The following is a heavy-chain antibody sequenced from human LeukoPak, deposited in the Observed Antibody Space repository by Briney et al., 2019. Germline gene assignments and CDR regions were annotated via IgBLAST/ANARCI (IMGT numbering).Heavy chain of an antibody. D-gene: IGHD6-25*01. CDR1: GFTFSSYD. CDR3: ARENLAAAADY. V-gene: IGHV3-13*01. J-gene: IGHJ4*02. CDR2: IGTAGDT. Sequence: GGSLRLSCAASGFTFSSYDMHWVRQATGKGLEWVSAIGTAGDTYYPGSVKGRFTISRDNAKNTLYLQMNSLRLEDTAVYYCARENLAAAADYWGQGTVVTVSS.